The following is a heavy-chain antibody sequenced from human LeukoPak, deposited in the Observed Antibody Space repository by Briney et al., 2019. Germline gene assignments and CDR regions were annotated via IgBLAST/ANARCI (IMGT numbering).Heavy chain of an antibody. D-gene: IGHD5-18*01. J-gene: IGHJ4*02. CDR1: GFTFSSYS. CDR3: ARVGYSYDFDY. CDR2: ISSSSSYI. Sequence: PGGSLRLSCAASGFTFSSYSMNWVRQAPGKGLEWVSSISSSSSYIYYAASVKGRFTISRDNAKNALYLQMNSLRAEDSVVYYCARVGYSYDFDYWGQGTLVTVSS. V-gene: IGHV3-21*01.